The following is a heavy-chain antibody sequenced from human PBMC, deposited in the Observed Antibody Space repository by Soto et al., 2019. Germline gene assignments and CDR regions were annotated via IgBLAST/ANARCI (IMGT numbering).Heavy chain of an antibody. D-gene: IGHD2-15*01. CDR1: GFTVSSNY. V-gene: IGHV3-53*04. CDR3: ARGYCSGGSCSLYGMDV. Sequence: EVQLVESGGGLVQPGGSLRLSCAASGFTVSSNYMSWVRQAPGKGLEWVSVIYSGGSTYYADSVKGRFTISRHNSKNTLYLQMNSLRAEDTAVYYCARGYCSGGSCSLYGMDVWGQGTTVTVSS. CDR2: IYSGGST. J-gene: IGHJ6*02.